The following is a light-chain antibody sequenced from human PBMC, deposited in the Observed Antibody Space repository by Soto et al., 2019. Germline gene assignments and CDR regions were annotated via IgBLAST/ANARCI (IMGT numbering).Light chain of an antibody. CDR1: QTVLHGSNY. CDR3: QQYYTTPVT. J-gene: IGKJ1*01. CDR2: WAS. Sequence: DIVMTQSPGSLSVSLGERATINCKSSQTVLHGSNYLAWYQQRVGQPPKLLIYWASTRESGVPDRFSGSGSATDFTLTISSLQAEDVAVYYCQQYYTTPVTFGQGTKVEI. V-gene: IGKV4-1*01.